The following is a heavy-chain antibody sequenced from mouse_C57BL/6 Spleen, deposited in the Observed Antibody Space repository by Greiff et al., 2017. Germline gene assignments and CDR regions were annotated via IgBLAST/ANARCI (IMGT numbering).Heavy chain of an antibody. CDR2: IDPSDSYT. V-gene: IGHV1-69*01. Sequence: QVQLQQPGAELVMPGASVKLSCKASGYTFTSYWMHWVKQRPGPGLEWIGEIDPSDSYTNYNQKFKGKSTLTVDKSSSTAYMQLSSLTSEDSAVYYCARGRFDYWGQGTTLTVSS. CDR1: GYTFTSYW. CDR3: ARGRFDY. J-gene: IGHJ2*01.